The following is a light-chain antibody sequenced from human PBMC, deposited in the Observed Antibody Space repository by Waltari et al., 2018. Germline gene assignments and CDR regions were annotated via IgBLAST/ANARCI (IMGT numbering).Light chain of an antibody. CDR2: KAS. CDR3: QHFKAFPWT. J-gene: IGKJ1*01. CDR1: ESISNW. Sequence: DIQMTQSPSTLSASVGDRVTTTCRASESISNWLAWYQQKPGKAPKLLIYKASSLESGVPSRFSGSGSGTEFTLTITSLQPDDFATYYCQHFKAFPWTFGQGTKVEIK. V-gene: IGKV1-5*03.